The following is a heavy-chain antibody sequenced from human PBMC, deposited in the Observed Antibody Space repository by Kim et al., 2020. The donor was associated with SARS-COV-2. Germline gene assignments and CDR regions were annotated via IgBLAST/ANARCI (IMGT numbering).Heavy chain of an antibody. V-gene: IGHV5-10-1*01. J-gene: IGHJ6*02. Sequence: GESLKISCKGSGYSFTSYWISWVRQMPGKGLEWMGRIDPSDSYTNYSPSFQGHVTISADKSISTAYLQWSSLKASDTAMYYCARHLYGDPEGYYYGMDVWGQGTTVTVSS. CDR2: IDPSDSYT. D-gene: IGHD4-17*01. CDR3: ARHLYGDPEGYYYGMDV. CDR1: GYSFTSYW.